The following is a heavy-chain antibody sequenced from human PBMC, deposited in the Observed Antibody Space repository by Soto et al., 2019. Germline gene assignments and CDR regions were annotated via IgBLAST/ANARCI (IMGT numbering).Heavy chain of an antibody. CDR1: GYIFINYY. CDR2: INSNGGST. CDR3: ARDLAAADY. J-gene: IGHJ4*02. Sequence: KKPPASVKVSCKASGYIFINYYIHWVRQAPGRGLEWIGIINSNGGSTNYAQKFRGRVTMARDTSTRTVYMDLSSLRSDDTALYYCARDLAAADYWGQGTLVTVSS. D-gene: IGHD6-13*01. V-gene: IGHV1-46*01.